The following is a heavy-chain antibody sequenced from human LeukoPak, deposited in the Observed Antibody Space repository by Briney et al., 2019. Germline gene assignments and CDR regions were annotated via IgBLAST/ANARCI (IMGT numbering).Heavy chain of an antibody. CDR1: GFIFSNYG. J-gene: IGHJ4*02. V-gene: IGHV3-64*01. D-gene: IGHD4-17*01. Sequence: PGGSLRLSCTVSGFIFSNYGMHWVRQAPGKGLEYVSAISRRGDSTYYAKSVKGRFATSRDNSKGTLYLQMNSLSIEDTAVYYCARDRSDYGKNYLDSWGQGTLVAVSS. CDR3: ARDRSDYGKNYLDS. CDR2: ISRRGDST.